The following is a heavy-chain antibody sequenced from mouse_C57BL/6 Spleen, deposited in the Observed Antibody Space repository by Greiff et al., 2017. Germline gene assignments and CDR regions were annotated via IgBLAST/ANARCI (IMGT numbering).Heavy chain of an antibody. D-gene: IGHD3-2*02. J-gene: IGHJ3*01. CDR3: ARDSSGYRFAY. CDR2: IDPSDSET. Sequence: VQLHQPGAELVRPGSSVKLSCKASGYTFPSYWMHWVKQRPIQGLEWIGNIDPSDSETHYNQKFKDKATLTVDKSSSTAYMQLSSLTSEDSAFYYCARDSSGYRFAYWGQGTLVTVSA. CDR1: GYTFPSYW. V-gene: IGHV1-52*01.